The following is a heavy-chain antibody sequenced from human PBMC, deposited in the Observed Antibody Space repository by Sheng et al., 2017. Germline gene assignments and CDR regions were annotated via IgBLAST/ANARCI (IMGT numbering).Heavy chain of an antibody. V-gene: IGHV3-23*04. J-gene: IGHJ6*02. CDR3: AKLGYCSGGSCSNPGMDV. D-gene: IGHD2-15*01. Sequence: VQVVQSGTEVKKPGSSVKVSCKASGGTFSSYAMGWVRQAPGKGLEWVSAISGSGGSTYYADSVKGRFTISRDNSKNTLYLQMNSLRAEDTAVYYCAKLGYCSGGSCSNPGMDVWGQGP. CDR1: GGTFSSYA. CDR2: ISGSGGST.